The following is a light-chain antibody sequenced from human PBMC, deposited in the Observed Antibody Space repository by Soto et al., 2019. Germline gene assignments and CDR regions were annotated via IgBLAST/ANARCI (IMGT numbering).Light chain of an antibody. CDR1: TSNIGAPYD. Sequence: QSVLTQPPSVSGAPGQRGSISCTGSTSNIGAPYDVHWYQHLPGAAPKLLIYGDNNRHSGVPDRISGSKSGTSASLAITSLQAEDDADYYCQYYDINRHKYVFGTGTALTVL. J-gene: IGLJ1*01. V-gene: IGLV1-40*01. CDR2: GDN. CDR3: QYYDINRHKYV.